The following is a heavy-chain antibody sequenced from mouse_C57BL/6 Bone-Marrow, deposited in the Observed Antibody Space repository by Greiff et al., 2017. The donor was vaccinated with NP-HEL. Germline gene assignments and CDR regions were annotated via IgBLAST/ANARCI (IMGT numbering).Heavy chain of an antibody. D-gene: IGHD1-1*01. CDR2: IGPSDSYT. J-gene: IGHJ3*01. CDR1: GYTFTSYW. CDR3: AREGSTTGFAY. Sequence: QVQLQQPGAELVKPGASVKLSCKASGYTFTSYWMQWVKQRPGQGLEWIGEIGPSDSYTNYNQKFKGKATLTVDTSSSTAYMQLSSLTSEDSAVYYCAREGSTTGFAYWGQGTLVTVSA. V-gene: IGHV1-50*01.